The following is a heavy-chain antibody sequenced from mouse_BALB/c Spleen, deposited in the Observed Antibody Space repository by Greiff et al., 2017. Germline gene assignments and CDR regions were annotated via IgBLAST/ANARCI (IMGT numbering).Heavy chain of an antibody. D-gene: IGHD1-2*01. CDR2: ISSGGSYT. CDR3: AKRTATRYFDV. V-gene: IGHV5-9-4*01. CDR1: GFTFSSYA. J-gene: IGHJ1*01. Sequence: EVMLVESGGGLVKPGGSLKLSCAASGFTFSSYAMSWVRQSPEKRLEWVAEISSGGSYTYYPDTVTGRFTISRDNAKNTLYLEMSSLRSEDTAMYYCAKRTATRYFDVWGAGTTVTVSS.